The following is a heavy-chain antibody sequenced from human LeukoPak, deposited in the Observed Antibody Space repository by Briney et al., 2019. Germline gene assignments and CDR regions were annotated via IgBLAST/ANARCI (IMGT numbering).Heavy chain of an antibody. J-gene: IGHJ4*02. CDR1: GFTFSSYS. V-gene: IGHV3-21*01. CDR2: ISSSSSYI. Sequence: GGSLGLSCAASGFTFSSYSMNWVRQAPGKGLGWVSSISSSSSYIYYADSVKGRFTISRDNAKNSLYLQMNSLRAEDTAVYYCARDGYYGDYTFDYWGQGTLVTVSS. D-gene: IGHD4-17*01. CDR3: ARDGYYGDYTFDY.